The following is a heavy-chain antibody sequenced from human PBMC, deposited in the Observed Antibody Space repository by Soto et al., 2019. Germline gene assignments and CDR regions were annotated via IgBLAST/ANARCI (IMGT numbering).Heavy chain of an antibody. J-gene: IGHJ4*02. CDR1: GGSFSNYG. D-gene: IGHD3-22*01. Sequence: SVKVSCKASGGSFSNYGVNWVRQAPGQGLEWMGGIIPIFGTAKYAQKFQGRVTITADDSTRTAYMELSSLRSEDTAVYYCARDGTLYDSSAYYYLYWGQGTLVTVS. CDR3: ARDGTLYDSSAYYYLY. CDR2: IIPIFGTA. V-gene: IGHV1-69*13.